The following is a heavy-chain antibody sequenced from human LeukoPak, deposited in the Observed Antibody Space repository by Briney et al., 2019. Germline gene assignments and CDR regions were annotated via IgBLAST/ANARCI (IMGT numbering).Heavy chain of an antibody. J-gene: IGHJ4*02. D-gene: IGHD6-13*01. Sequence: PSETLSLTCTVSVGSISNYWWSWIRPPPGKGLEWIGYVFDSGSTNFNPSLKSRVTISVDTSKKQFSLKVSSVTAADTAVYYCARGYSSSWSYLDYWGQGTLVTVSS. V-gene: IGHV4-59*01. CDR2: VFDSGST. CDR3: ARGYSSSWSYLDY. CDR1: VGSISNYW.